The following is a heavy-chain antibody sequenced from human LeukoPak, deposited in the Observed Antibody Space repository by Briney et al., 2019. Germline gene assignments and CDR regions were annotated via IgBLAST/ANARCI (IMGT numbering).Heavy chain of an antibody. CDR1: GFIFNTFG. CDR2: ITSSTTYT. J-gene: IGHJ4*02. V-gene: IGHV3-21*04. Sequence: GGSLRLSCSASGFIFNTFGMNWVRQAPGKGLEWVSSITSSTTYTYYAASVRGRFTISRDTSRSTLYLQMNSLRAEDAAVYYCAKAPVTSCRGAFCYPFDYWGQGTLVTVSS. CDR3: AKAPVTSCRGAFCYPFDY. D-gene: IGHD2-15*01.